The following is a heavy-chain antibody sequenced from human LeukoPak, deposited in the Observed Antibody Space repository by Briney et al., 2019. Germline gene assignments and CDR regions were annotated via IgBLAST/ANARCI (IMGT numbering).Heavy chain of an antibody. D-gene: IGHD3-10*01. CDR2: ISSGGETI. CDR3: ARDARSVRGVIPYFDY. CDR1: GFTFSSYE. V-gene: IGHV3-48*03. Sequence: GGSLRLSCAASGFTFSSYEMNWVRQAPGKGLEWVSYISSGGETIYYAASVHGRFTISRDNAKNSLYLQMNSLRGEDTAVYYCARDARSVRGVIPYFDYWGQGTLVTVSS. J-gene: IGHJ4*02.